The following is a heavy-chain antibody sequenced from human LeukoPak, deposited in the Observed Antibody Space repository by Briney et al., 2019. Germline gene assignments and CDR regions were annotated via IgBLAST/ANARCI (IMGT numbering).Heavy chain of an antibody. D-gene: IGHD5-18*01. V-gene: IGHV1-18*04. CDR1: GYTFTSYY. Sequence: ASVKVSCKASGYTFTSYYMHWVRQAPGQGLEWMGWISAYNGNTNYAQKLQGRVTMTTDTSTSTAYMELRSLRSDDTAVYYCARLGPGYSYGFFDYWGQGTLVTVSS. CDR3: ARLGPGYSYGFFDY. J-gene: IGHJ4*02. CDR2: ISAYNGNT.